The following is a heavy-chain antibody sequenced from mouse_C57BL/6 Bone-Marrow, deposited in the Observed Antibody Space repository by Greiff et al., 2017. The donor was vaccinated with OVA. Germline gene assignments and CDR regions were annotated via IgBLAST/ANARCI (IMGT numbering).Heavy chain of an antibody. V-gene: IGHV1-55*01. CDR1: GYTFTSYW. Sequence: VQLQQPGAELVKPGASVKMSCKASGYTFTSYWITWVKQRPGQGLEWIGDIYPGSGSTNYNEKFKSKATLTVDTSSSTAYMQLSSLTSEDSAVYYCARKVTTVVATGYFDYWGQGTTLTVSS. D-gene: IGHD1-1*01. CDR2: IYPGSGST. CDR3: ARKVTTVVATGYFDY. J-gene: IGHJ2*01.